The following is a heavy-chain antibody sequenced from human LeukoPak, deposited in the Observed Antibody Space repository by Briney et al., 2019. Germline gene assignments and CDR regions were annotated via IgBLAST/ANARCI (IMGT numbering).Heavy chain of an antibody. D-gene: IGHD6-6*01. V-gene: IGHV3-21*01. Sequence: GGSLRLSCAASGFTFSSYSMNWVRQAPGKGLEWVSSISSSSSYIYYADSVKGRFTISRDNAKSSLYLQMNSLRAEDTAVYYCARQLVRGFGFDYWGQGTLVTVSS. CDR1: GFTFSSYS. CDR3: ARQLVRGFGFDY. J-gene: IGHJ4*02. CDR2: ISSSSSYI.